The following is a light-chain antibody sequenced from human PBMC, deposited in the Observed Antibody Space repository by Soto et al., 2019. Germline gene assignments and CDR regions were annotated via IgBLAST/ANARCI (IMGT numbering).Light chain of an antibody. V-gene: IGLV1-51*01. J-gene: IGLJ1*01. Sequence: VLTQPRSVCAAPGQMVTISCSGSSSNIGGNSVSWYQQLPGTAPKLLIYDDNKRPSGIPDRFSGSKSGTSATLGITGFQTGDEADYYCGSWDSSLSDYVFGTGTKVTVL. CDR3: GSWDSSLSDYV. CDR2: DDN. CDR1: SSNIGGNS.